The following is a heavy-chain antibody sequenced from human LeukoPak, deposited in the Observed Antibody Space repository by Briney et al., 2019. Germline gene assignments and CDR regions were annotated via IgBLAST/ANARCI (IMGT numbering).Heavy chain of an antibody. CDR1: GFTFSSYW. J-gene: IGHJ4*02. V-gene: IGHV3-7*01. D-gene: IGHD3-3*01. CDR3: ARDSDYDFWSGYNGDFDY. CDR2: IKQDGSEK. Sequence: GGSLRLSCAASGFTFSSYWMSWVRQAPGKGLEWVANIKQDGSEKYYVDSVKGRFTISRDNAKNSLYLQMNSLRAEDTAVYYCARDSDYDFWSGYNGDFDYWGQGTLVTVSS.